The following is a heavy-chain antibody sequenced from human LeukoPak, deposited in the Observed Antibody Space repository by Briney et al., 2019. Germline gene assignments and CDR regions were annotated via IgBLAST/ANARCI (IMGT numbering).Heavy chain of an antibody. CDR3: ARVSDDSSGYYGGCFDF. D-gene: IGHD3-22*01. Sequence: ATVKVSCEASGGTFSSYDISWVRHAPGQGLEWMGRNIPIFGTANYTQKLQGRDTIPTDESPSTPYMEQSTVRSEDTAVYYCARVSDDSSGYYGGCFDFWGQGTLVTVSS. CDR2: NIPIFGTA. CDR1: GGTFSSYD. J-gene: IGHJ4*02. V-gene: IGHV1-69*05.